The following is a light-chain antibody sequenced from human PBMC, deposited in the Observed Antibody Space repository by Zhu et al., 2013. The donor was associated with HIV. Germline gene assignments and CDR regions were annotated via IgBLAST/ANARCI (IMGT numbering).Light chain of an antibody. CDR2: GAS. CDR3: QQSYTSPFT. Sequence: DIQMTQSPSSLSASVGDRVTITCRASQSISSYLNWYQQKPGKAPKLLIYGASTLQSGVPSRFSGSRSGTEFTLTISGLQPEDFAVYFCQQSYTSPFTFGGGTKVEIK. CDR1: QSISSY. J-gene: IGKJ4*01. V-gene: IGKV1-39*01.